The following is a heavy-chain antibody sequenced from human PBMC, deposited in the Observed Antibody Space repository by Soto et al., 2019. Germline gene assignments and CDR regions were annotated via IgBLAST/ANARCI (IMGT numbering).Heavy chain of an antibody. Sequence: EVQLVQSGGGLIQPGGSLKLSCAASGFTVGNNYMSWVRQAPGNGLEWVSLIYSTGTTKYADSVKGRFTVSRDKAKNTLYLQMNSLRAEDTAVYYCAKDGRGSGSHYNSFGYWGQGTLVTVSS. CDR1: GFTVGNNY. CDR3: AKDGRGSGSHYNSFGY. CDR2: IYSTGTT. D-gene: IGHD3-10*01. J-gene: IGHJ4*02. V-gene: IGHV3-53*01.